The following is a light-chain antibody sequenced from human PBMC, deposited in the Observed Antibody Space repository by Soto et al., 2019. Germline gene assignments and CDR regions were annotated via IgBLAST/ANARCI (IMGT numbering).Light chain of an antibody. CDR3: QTWGTGIRV. V-gene: IGLV4-69*01. CDR2: LKSDGSH. Sequence: QAVVTQSPSASASLGASVKLTCTLSRGHSTYTIAWHQQQPDKGPRYLMKLKSDGSHSKGDGIPDRFSGSSSGAERYLTISSLQSEDEADYYCQTWGTGIRVFGGGTQLT. CDR1: RGHSTYT. J-gene: IGLJ3*02.